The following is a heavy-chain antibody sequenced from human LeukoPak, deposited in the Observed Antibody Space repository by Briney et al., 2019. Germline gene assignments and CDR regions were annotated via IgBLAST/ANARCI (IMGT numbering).Heavy chain of an antibody. V-gene: IGHV1-2*02. D-gene: IGHD3-22*01. CDR2: INPNSGGT. J-gene: IGHJ4*02. CDR3: ARAITMIVDDLLAFDY. Sequence: ASVKVSCKASGYTFTGYYMHWVRQAPGQGLEWMGWINPNSGGTNYAQKFQGRVTITADESTSTAYMELSSLRSEDTAVYYCARAITMIVDDLLAFDYWGQGTLVTVSS. CDR1: GYTFTGYY.